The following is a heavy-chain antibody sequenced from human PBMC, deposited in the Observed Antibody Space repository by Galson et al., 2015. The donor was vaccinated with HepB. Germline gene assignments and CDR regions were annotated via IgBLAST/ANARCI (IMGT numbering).Heavy chain of an antibody. CDR2: IIPIFGTA. D-gene: IGHD2-2*01. CDR3: ARDQGCSSTSCYYYYYMDV. V-gene: IGHV1-69*13. J-gene: IGHJ6*03. CDR1: GGTFSSYA. Sequence: SVKVSCKASGGTFSSYAISWVRQAPGQGLEWMGGIIPIFGTANYAQKFQGRVTITADESTSTAYMELSSLRSEDTAVYYCARDQGCSSTSCYYYYYMDVWGKGTTVTVSS.